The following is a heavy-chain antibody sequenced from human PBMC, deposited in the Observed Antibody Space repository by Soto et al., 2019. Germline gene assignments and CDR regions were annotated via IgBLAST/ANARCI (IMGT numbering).Heavy chain of an antibody. D-gene: IGHD3-10*02. CDR1: GDSVPSHSVA. J-gene: IGHJ6*02. Sequence: SQTLSLTCAISGDSVPSHSVAWNWVRQSPSRGLEWLGRTYYRSEWYNDYAVSVKSRITISPDTSKNQFSLQLNSVTPEDTAVYFCARDLFWRGMDVWGQGTKVTVSS. CDR2: TYYRSEWYN. V-gene: IGHV6-1*01. CDR3: ARDLFWRGMDV.